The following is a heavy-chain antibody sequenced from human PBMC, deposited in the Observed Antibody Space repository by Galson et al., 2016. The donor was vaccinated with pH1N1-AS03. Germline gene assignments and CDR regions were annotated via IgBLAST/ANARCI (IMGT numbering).Heavy chain of an antibody. Sequence: SVKVSCKASGYTFTRHHTHWVRQAPGQGLEWMGIIYPTGDGKNYAQKFQGRVTMTRDASTSTFYMELSSLISDDTAVCFCARDRGGWAVDFWGQGTEVTGSS. D-gene: IGHD6-19*01. J-gene: IGHJ3*01. CDR1: GYTFTRHH. CDR3: ARDRGGWAVDF. V-gene: IGHV1-46*01. CDR2: IYPTGDGK.